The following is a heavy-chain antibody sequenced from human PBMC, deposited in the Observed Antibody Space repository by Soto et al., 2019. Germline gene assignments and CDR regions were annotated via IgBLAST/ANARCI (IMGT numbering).Heavy chain of an antibody. J-gene: IGHJ6*02. Sequence: ETLSLTCTVSGDSIGSGNKYWSWIQQAPGKGLEWIGYIFSSGTTYYNPSLKSRLTMSLDTSQNQFSLKLNSVTAADTAVYFCARVPSPFDFYYAMDVWGQGTTVTVSS. CDR2: IFSSGTT. CDR1: GDSIGSGNKY. D-gene: IGHD3-16*01. CDR3: ARVPSPFDFYYAMDV. V-gene: IGHV4-30-4*02.